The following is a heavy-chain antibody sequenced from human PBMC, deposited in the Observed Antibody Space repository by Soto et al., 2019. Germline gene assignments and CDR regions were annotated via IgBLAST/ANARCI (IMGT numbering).Heavy chain of an antibody. CDR1: GFTFSNAW. V-gene: IGHV3-15*01. Sequence: EVQLVESGGGLVKPGGSLRLSCAASGFTFSNAWMSWVRQAPGKGLEWVGRIKSKTDGGTTDYAAPVKGRFTISRDDSKNTLYLQMNSLNTEATAVYYCTTDWAVTYYYGMDVWGQGTTVTVSS. D-gene: IGHD4-17*01. CDR2: IKSKTDGGTT. J-gene: IGHJ6*02. CDR3: TTDWAVTYYYGMDV.